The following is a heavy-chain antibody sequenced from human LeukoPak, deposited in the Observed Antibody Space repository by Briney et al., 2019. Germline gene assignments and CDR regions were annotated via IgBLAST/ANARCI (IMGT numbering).Heavy chain of an antibody. CDR1: GGSISSYY. CDR2: IYYSGST. CDR3: ARYIVSYPHDAFDI. Sequence: SETLSLTCTISGGSISSYYWSWIRQPPGKGLEWIGYIYYSGSTNYNPSLKSRVTISVDTSKKQFSLKLSSVTAADTAFYYCARYIVSYPHDAFDIWGQGTMVTVSS. J-gene: IGHJ3*02. D-gene: IGHD1-26*01. V-gene: IGHV4-59*01.